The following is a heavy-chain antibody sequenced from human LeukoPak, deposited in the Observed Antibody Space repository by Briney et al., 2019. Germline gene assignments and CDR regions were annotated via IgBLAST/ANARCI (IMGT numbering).Heavy chain of an antibody. D-gene: IGHD1-1*01. CDR2: IYHSGST. Sequence: SGTLSLTCAVSGDSISSSNWWSWVRQPPGKGLEWIGEIYHSGSTNYNPSLKSRVTISVDKSKNQFSPKLSSVTAADTAVYYCARTSGTWKYYYMDVWGTGATVTVSS. J-gene: IGHJ6*03. CDR3: ARTSGTWKYYYMDV. CDR1: GDSISSSNW. V-gene: IGHV4-4*02.